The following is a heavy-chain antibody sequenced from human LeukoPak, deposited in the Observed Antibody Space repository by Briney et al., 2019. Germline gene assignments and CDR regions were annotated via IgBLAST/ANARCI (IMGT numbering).Heavy chain of an antibody. J-gene: IGHJ4*02. V-gene: IGHV4-61*05. CDR1: GGSISSSSYY. CDR2: IYYSGST. CDR3: ARVGGTSSAINYFDY. D-gene: IGHD2-2*01. Sequence: SETLSLTCTVSGGSISSSSYYWGWIRQPPGKGLEWIGYIYYSGSTNYNPSLKSRVTISVDTSKNQFSLKLSSVTAADTAVYYCARVGGTSSAINYFDYWGQGTLVTVSS.